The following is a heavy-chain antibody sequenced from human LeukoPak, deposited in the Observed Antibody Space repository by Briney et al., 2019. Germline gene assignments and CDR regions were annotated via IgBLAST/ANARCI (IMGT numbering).Heavy chain of an antibody. D-gene: IGHD6-19*01. Sequence: SETLSLTFSVSGGSISSYYWSWIRQPPGKGLEWIGYIYYSGSTNYNPSLKSRVTISVDTSKNQFSLKLSSVTAADTAVYYCARDWTSGWYFDYWGQGTLVTVSS. V-gene: IGHV4-59*01. J-gene: IGHJ4*02. CDR3: ARDWTSGWYFDY. CDR2: IYYSGST. CDR1: GGSISSYY.